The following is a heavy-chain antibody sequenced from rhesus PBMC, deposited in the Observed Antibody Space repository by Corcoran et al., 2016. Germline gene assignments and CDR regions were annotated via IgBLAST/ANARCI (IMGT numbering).Heavy chain of an antibody. Sequence: QVQLQESGPGLVKPSETLSLPCAVSGYSISSTYCSWIRQPPGKGLEWIGYIYGSEGSTYYNPTRKSRVTISTDTSKNHFSLKLTSVTAADTAVYYCTRDFDYDFDYWGQGVLVTVSS. CDR1: GYSISSTY. D-gene: IGHD3-40*01. CDR2: IYGSEGST. V-gene: IGHV4-160*01. J-gene: IGHJ4*01. CDR3: TRDFDYDFDY.